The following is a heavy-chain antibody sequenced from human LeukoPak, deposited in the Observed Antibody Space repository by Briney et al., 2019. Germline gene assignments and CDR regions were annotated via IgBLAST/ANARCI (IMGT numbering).Heavy chain of an antibody. V-gene: IGHV1-18*01. CDR2: ISAYNGNT. J-gene: IGHJ4*02. CDR3: ARGSYYDVSVFSDS. CDR1: GYTFTSYG. D-gene: IGHD3-22*01. Sequence: ASVKVSCKASGYTFTSYGISWVRQAPGQGLEWMGWISAYNGNTNYAQKLQGRVTMTTDTSTSTAYMELRSLRSDDTAVYYGARGSYYDVSVFSDSGGRGPRLTVSP.